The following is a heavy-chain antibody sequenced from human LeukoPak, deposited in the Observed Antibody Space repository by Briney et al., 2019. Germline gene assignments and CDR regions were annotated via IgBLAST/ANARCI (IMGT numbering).Heavy chain of an antibody. CDR2: IFSNGIT. CDR3: ARRAYYDTSGYYPASGYFDL. V-gene: IGHV4-4*08. Sequence: SETLSLTCTVSGGSIFSYYFNWIRQPPGEGLECIGYIFSNGITNYNPSLRSRGTISIATSKNQFSLRLRSLTAADTAIYYCARRAYYDTSGYYPASGYFDLWGRGTLVTVSS. CDR1: GGSIFSYY. D-gene: IGHD3-22*01. J-gene: IGHJ2*01.